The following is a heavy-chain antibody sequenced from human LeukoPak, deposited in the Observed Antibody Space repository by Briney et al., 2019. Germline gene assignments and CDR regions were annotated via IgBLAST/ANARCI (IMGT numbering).Heavy chain of an antibody. J-gene: IGHJ4*02. D-gene: IGHD3-22*01. CDR3: ARWGYYDSSGYYHSYFDY. V-gene: IGHV4-4*02. Sequence: SETLSLTCAVSGGSISSSNRWSWVRQPPGKGLEWIGEIYHSGSTNYNPSLKSRVTISVDTSKNQFSLKLSSVTAADTAVYYCARWGYYDSSGYYHSYFDYWGQGTLVTVSS. CDR1: GGSISSSNR. CDR2: IYHSGST.